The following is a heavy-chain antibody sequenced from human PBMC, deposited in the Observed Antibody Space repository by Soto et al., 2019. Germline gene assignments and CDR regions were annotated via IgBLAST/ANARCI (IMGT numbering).Heavy chain of an antibody. CDR2: ISSTSKYI. J-gene: IGHJ4*02. CDR3: ARESEDLTSNFDY. Sequence: PGRSLRLSCASSVFTFTRYSMNSVLQAPGKGLEWVSSISSTSKYIYYGDSMKGRFTISRDNAKNSLYLEMNSLRAEDTAVYYCARESEDLTSNFDYWGQGTLATVSS. V-gene: IGHV3-21*06. CDR1: VFTFTRYS.